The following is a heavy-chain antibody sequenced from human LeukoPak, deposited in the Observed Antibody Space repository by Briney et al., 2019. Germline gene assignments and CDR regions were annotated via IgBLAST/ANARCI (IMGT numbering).Heavy chain of an antibody. Sequence: SETLSLTCTVSGGSISSSSHYWGWIRQPPGKGLEWIGSIYYSGSTYYNPSLKSRVTISVDTSKNQFSLKLSSVTAADTAVYYCARPSSSIAAAGGWFDPWGQGTLVTVSS. CDR3: ARPSSSIAAAGGWFDP. V-gene: IGHV4-39*01. CDR1: GGSISSSSHY. J-gene: IGHJ5*02. CDR2: IYYSGST. D-gene: IGHD6-13*01.